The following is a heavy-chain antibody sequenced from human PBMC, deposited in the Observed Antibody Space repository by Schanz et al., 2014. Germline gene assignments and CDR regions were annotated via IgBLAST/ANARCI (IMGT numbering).Heavy chain of an antibody. V-gene: IGHV3-11*06. Sequence: VQLVESGGGLVKPGGSLRLSCAASGFTFSDYYMSWIRQAPGKGLEWVSYISGTTTYTNYADSVKGRFTISRDNAKKTLSLQMISLRAEDTAIYFCTRSYYDVSWCSYRFRAFDTWGQGTTVIVSS. J-gene: IGHJ3*02. CDR1: GFTFSDYY. CDR3: TRSYYDVSWCSYRFRAFDT. D-gene: IGHD3-16*02. CDR2: ISGTTTYT.